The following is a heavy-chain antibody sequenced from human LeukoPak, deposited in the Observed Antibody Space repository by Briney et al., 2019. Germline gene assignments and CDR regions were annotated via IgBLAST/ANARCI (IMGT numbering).Heavy chain of an antibody. D-gene: IGHD3-9*01. Sequence: GASVKVSCKASGYTLTSYGISWVRQAPGQGLEWMGWISAYNGNTNYAQKLQGRVTMTTDTSTSTAYMELRSLRSDDTAVYYCARESRTSAIILTGYHKVYYYGMNVWGQGTTVTVSS. CDR3: ARESRTSAIILTGYHKVYYYGMNV. J-gene: IGHJ6*02. V-gene: IGHV1-18*01. CDR1: GYTLTSYG. CDR2: ISAYNGNT.